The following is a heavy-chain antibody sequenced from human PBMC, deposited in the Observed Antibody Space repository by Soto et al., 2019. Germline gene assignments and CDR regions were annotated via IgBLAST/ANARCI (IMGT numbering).Heavy chain of an antibody. Sequence: SETLSLTCTISGGSISVYYWSWIWQPPGQGLEWIGYIYASGSPYYNPSLKSRVTISADTSKNKISLKLTSPTAADTAVYYCARGVGSSPPQYWGRGTLVTVSS. CDR2: IYASGSP. J-gene: IGHJ4*02. CDR3: ARGVGSSPPQY. CDR1: GGSISVYY. V-gene: IGHV4-59*01. D-gene: IGHD1-26*01.